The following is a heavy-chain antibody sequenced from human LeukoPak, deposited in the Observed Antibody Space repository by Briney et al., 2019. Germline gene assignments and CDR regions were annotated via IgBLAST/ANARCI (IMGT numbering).Heavy chain of an antibody. V-gene: IGHV3-30*03. Sequence: GGSLRLSCAASGFTSSDYVMHWVRQAPGKGLEWVALISYNGRNKDYADSVKGRFTVSRDNSKKTVYLEMNSLRAEDTAVFYCAREMGYGTKEDAFDIWGQGTMVTVSS. CDR2: ISYNGRNK. CDR1: GFTSSDYV. D-gene: IGHD2-8*01. J-gene: IGHJ3*02. CDR3: AREMGYGTKEDAFDI.